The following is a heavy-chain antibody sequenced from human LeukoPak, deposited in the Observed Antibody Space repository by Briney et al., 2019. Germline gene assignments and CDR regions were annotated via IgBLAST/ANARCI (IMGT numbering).Heavy chain of an antibody. D-gene: IGHD4-17*01. CDR1: GFTVISNY. CDR3: ARPDYGDYTFDY. Sequence: GGSLRLSCEASGFTVISNYMSWVRQAPGKGLEWVSVIYSGGNTYYADSVKGRFTISRDNAKNSLYLQMNSLRAEDTAVYYCARPDYGDYTFDYWGQGTLVTVSS. J-gene: IGHJ4*02. CDR2: IYSGGNT. V-gene: IGHV3-66*04.